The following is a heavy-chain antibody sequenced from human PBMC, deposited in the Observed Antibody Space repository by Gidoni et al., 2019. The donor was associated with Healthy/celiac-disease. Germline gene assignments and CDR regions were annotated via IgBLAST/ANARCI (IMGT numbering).Heavy chain of an antibody. Sequence: QVQLVESGGGVLQPGSSLRLSCAPSGFHFSRCGMPWVRQAPGQGLEWVAVIWYDGSNKYYADSVKGRFTISRDNSKNTLYLQMTSLRAEDTAVYYCAREYCSSTSCSYYYYYGMDVWGQGTTVTVSS. CDR2: IWYDGSNK. CDR3: AREYCSSTSCSYYYYYGMDV. CDR1: GFHFSRCG. V-gene: IGHV3-33*01. D-gene: IGHD2-2*01. J-gene: IGHJ6*02.